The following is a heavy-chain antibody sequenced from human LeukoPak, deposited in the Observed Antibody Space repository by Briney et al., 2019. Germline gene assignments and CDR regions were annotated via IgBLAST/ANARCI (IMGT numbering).Heavy chain of an antibody. Sequence: GGSLRLSCAASGFTFSDYAMTWVRQAPGKGLEWVSDISGRGTNTYYADSLKGRFTISRDNSKNTLYLQLNSWRADDTAVYYCAKKTGRGYRSSWYEPFDSWGQGTLVTVSS. CDR3: AKKTGRGYRSSWYEPFDS. CDR1: GFTFSDYA. CDR2: ISGRGTNT. J-gene: IGHJ4*02. V-gene: IGHV3-23*01. D-gene: IGHD6-13*01.